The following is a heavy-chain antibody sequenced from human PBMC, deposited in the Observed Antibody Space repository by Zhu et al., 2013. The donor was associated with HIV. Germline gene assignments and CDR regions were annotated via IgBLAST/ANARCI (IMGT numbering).Heavy chain of an antibody. D-gene: IGHD6-6*01. CDR1: GGTFSSYA. CDR2: IIPIFGTA. CDR3: AREGERGYSSSSYYYYGMDV. J-gene: IGHJ6*02. Sequence: QVQLVQSGAEVKKPGSSVKVSCKASGGTFSSYAISWVRQAPGQGLEWMGGIIPIFGTANYAQKFQGRVTITADESTSTAYMELSSLRSEDTAVYYCAREGERGYSSSSYYYYGMDVWGQGTTVTVSS. V-gene: IGHV1-69*01.